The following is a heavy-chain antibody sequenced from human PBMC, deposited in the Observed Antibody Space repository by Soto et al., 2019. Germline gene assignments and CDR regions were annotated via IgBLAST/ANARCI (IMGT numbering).Heavy chain of an antibody. CDR2: IYYSGST. CDR1: SISSSNW. J-gene: IGHJ3*02. V-gene: IGHV4-4*02. Sequence: SISSSNWWSWVRQPPGKGLEWIGYIYYSGSTNYNPSLKSRVTISVDTSKNQFSLKLSSVTAADTAVYYCARDPSDAFDIWGQGTMVTVSS. CDR3: ARDPSDAFDI.